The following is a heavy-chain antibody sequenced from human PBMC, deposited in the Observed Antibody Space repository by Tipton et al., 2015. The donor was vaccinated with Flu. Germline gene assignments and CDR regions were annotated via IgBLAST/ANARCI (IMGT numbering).Heavy chain of an antibody. V-gene: IGHV3-23*01. CDR2: ISGSGGST. D-gene: IGHD3-22*01. CDR1: GFTFSSYA. Sequence: SLRLSCAASGFTFSSYAMSWVRQAPGKGLEWVSAISGSGGSTYYADSVKGRFTISRDNSKNTLYLQMNSLRAEDTAVYYCAKALLEYYYDSSGYPPHGYYYGMDVWGQGTTVTVSS. J-gene: IGHJ6*02. CDR3: AKALLEYYYDSSGYPPHGYYYGMDV.